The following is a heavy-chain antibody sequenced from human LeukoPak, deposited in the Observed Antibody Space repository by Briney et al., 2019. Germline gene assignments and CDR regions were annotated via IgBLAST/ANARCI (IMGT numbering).Heavy chain of an antibody. Sequence: PGGSLRLSCAASGSTFSSYGMHWVRQAPGKGLEWVAVIWYDGSNKYYADSVKGRFTISRDNSKNTLFLQMNSLRAEDTAVFYCARVVNRVAFDIWGLGTVVAVSS. V-gene: IGHV3-33*01. CDR3: ARVVNRVAFDI. CDR2: IWYDGSNK. CDR1: GSTFSSYG. J-gene: IGHJ3*02. D-gene: IGHD2-21*01.